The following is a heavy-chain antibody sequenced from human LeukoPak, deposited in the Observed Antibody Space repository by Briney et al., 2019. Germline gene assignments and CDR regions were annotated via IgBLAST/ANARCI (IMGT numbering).Heavy chain of an antibody. CDR1: GFTFSSYA. J-gene: IGHJ4*02. CDR3: ATPVEDSGSV. Sequence: GGSLRLFCAASGFTFSSYAMSWVRQAPGKGLEWVSIISDSGGSTYYADSVKGRFTISRDNAKNSLYLQMNSLRAEDTAVYYCATPVEDSGSVWGQGTLVTVSS. V-gene: IGHV3-23*01. CDR2: ISDSGGST. D-gene: IGHD6-6*01.